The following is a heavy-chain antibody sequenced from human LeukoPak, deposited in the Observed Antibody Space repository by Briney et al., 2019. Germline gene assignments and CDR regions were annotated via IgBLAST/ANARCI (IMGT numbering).Heavy chain of an antibody. CDR3: ARGQSYSMSFDY. CDR1: GFPFSLYY. D-gene: IGHD4-11*01. J-gene: IGHJ4*02. Sequence: GGSLRLSCAASGFPFSLYYMSWVRQAPGKGLEWVSSISSSSSYIYYADSVKGRFTISRDNAKNSLYLQMNSLRAEDTAVYYCARGQSYSMSFDYWGQGTLVTVSS. V-gene: IGHV3-21*01. CDR2: ISSSSSYI.